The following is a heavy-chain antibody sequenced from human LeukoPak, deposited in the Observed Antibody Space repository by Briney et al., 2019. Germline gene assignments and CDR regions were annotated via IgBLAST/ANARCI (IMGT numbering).Heavy chain of an antibody. CDR2: IYSGGST. D-gene: IGHD6-13*01. CDR1: GFTVSSNY. CDR3: AKDAAEQQLAPHWFDP. Sequence: GDSLRLSCAASGFTVSSNYMSWVRQAPGKGLEWVSVIYSGGSTYYADSVKGRFTISRDNSKNTLYLQMNSLRAEDTAVYYCAKDAAEQQLAPHWFDPWGQGTLVTVSS. J-gene: IGHJ5*02. V-gene: IGHV3-53*05.